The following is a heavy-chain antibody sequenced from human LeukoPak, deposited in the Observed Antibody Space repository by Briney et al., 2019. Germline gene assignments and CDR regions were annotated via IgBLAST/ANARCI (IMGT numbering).Heavy chain of an antibody. V-gene: IGHV3-23*01. CDR3: AKVAKYYYGSETYYFFEH. CDR1: GFTFSSYA. CDR2: ISGSGGST. D-gene: IGHD3-10*01. J-gene: IGHJ4*02. Sequence: GGSLRLSCAASGFTFSSYAMSWVRQAPGKGLEWVSAISGSGGSTYYADSVKGRFTISRDNSKNTLYLQMNSLRAEDTAVYYCAKVAKYYYGSETYYFFEHWGQGTPVTASS.